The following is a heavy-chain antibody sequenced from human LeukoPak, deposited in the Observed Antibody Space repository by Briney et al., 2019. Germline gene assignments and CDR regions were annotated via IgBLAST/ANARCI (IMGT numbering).Heavy chain of an antibody. Sequence: GGSLRLSCAASGFTFSSYAMSWVRQAPGKGLEWVSAISGSGGSTYYADSVKGRFTISRDNSKRTVFLQMNSLRVDDTAVYYCAKDQEIKGTTLFYFGFWGQGNQVTVSS. CDR2: ISGSGGST. D-gene: IGHD1-14*01. CDR3: AKDQEIKGTTLFYFGF. J-gene: IGHJ4*02. CDR1: GFTFSSYA. V-gene: IGHV3-23*01.